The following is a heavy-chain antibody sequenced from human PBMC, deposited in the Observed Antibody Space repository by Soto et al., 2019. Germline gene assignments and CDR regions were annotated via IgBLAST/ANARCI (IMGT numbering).Heavy chain of an antibody. CDR1: GYTLTELS. D-gene: IGHD6-6*01. CDR3: ARDIGGIYSSSSSLDY. J-gene: IGHJ4*02. Sequence: GASVKVACKVSGYTLTELSMHWVRQAPGKGLEWMGGFDPEDGETIYAQKFQGRVTMTEDTSTDTAYMELSRLRSDDTAVYYCARDIGGIYSSSSSLDYWGQGTLVTVSS. CDR2: FDPEDGET. V-gene: IGHV1-24*01.